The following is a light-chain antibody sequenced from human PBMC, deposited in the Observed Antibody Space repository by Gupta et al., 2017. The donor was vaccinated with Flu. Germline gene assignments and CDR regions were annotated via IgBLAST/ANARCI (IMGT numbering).Light chain of an antibody. Sequence: QSALTQPASVSGSPGQSVTISCTGTTGDLAGSPYVPWYQKHPGQAPKLILFQVSDRPSGVSSRFSGSKSGNTASLTISGLQPEDDSDYFCSTYTRTGTLVFGGGTKLTVL. J-gene: IGLJ2*01. CDR3: STYTRTGTLV. V-gene: IGLV2-14*01. CDR2: QVS. CDR1: TGDLAGSPY.